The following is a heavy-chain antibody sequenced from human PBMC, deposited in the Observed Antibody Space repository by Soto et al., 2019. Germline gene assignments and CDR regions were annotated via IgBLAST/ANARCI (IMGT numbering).Heavy chain of an antibody. J-gene: IGHJ4*02. Sequence: GGSLRLSCATSGFTFINHAMTWVRQAPGKAPQWVATVDGSGAAPFYAESVKGRFTISRDNSKNTLFLQMNSLRAEDTAVYFCAKWEVFVTGHLATQSSLDSWGQGTLVTVSS. CDR1: GFTFINHA. D-gene: IGHD1-26*01. V-gene: IGHV3-23*01. CDR2: VDGSGAAP. CDR3: AKWEVFVTGHLATQSSLDS.